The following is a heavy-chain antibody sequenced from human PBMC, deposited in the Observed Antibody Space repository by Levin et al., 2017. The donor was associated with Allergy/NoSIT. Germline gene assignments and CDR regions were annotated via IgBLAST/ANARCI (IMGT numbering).Heavy chain of an antibody. Sequence: GGSLRLSCAASGFTFSNYWMHWVRQAPGKGLVWVSRINSDGSSTSYADSVRGRFTISRDNAKNTLYLQMNSLRAEDTAVYYCALRGDWSNYYMIDWGQGTLVTVSS. V-gene: IGHV3-74*01. CDR3: ALRGDWSNYYMID. CDR1: GFTFSNYW. CDR2: INSDGSST. D-gene: IGHD3-3*01. J-gene: IGHJ4*02.